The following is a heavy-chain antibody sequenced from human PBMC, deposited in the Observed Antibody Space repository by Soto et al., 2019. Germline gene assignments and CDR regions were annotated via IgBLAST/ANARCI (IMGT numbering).Heavy chain of an antibody. CDR3: ARESEDLTSNFDY. J-gene: IGHJ4*02. V-gene: IGHV3-21*06. CDR1: GFTFTRYS. Sequence: GGSLRLSCAASGFTFTRYSMNWVRQAPGKGLEWVSSISSTTNYIYYGDSMKGRFTISRDNANNSLYLEMNSLRAEDTAVYYCARESEDLTSNFDYWGQGTLVTVSS. CDR2: ISSTTNYI.